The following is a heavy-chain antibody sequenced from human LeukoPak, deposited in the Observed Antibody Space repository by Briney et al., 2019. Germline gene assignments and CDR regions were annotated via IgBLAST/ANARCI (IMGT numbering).Heavy chain of an antibody. CDR1: GGSFSGYY. Sequence: SETLSLTCAVYGGSFSGYYWSWIRQPPGKGLEWIGEINHSGSTNYNPSLKSRVTISVDTSKNQFSLKLSSVTAADTAAYYCASRYCSGGSCYYFRFDPWGQGTLVTVSS. V-gene: IGHV4-34*01. CDR3: ASRYCSGGSCYYFRFDP. CDR2: INHSGST. D-gene: IGHD2-15*01. J-gene: IGHJ5*02.